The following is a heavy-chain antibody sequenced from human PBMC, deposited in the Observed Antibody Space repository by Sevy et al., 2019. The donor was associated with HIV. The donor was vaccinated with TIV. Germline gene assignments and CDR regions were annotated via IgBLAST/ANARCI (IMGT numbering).Heavy chain of an antibody. Sequence: GGSLRLSCAASGFIFSNYDMHWVRQAPGKGLEWVAVISADGSDRDYADSVKGQFTISRDNSKDTLDLQMNSLRADDTAVYYCARDKLLPVMVSMVRGALSYYFDYWGQGTLVTVSS. CDR3: ARDKLLPVMVSMVRGALSYYFDY. V-gene: IGHV3-30*03. D-gene: IGHD3-10*01. J-gene: IGHJ4*02. CDR1: GFIFSNYD. CDR2: ISADGSDR.